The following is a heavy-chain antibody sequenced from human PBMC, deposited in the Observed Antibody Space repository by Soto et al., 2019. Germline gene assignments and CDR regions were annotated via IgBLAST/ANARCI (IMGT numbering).Heavy chain of an antibody. J-gene: IGHJ4*02. D-gene: IGHD3-10*01. CDR1: GGTFSSYS. Sequence: GASVKVSRKASGGTFSSYSISWVRQAPGQGLDWMGGIIPIFGTANYAQKFQGRVTITADESTSTAYMELSSLRSEDTAVYYCARDRTLYYYGSGSYWTHDYWGQGTLVTVSS. CDR2: IIPIFGTA. CDR3: ARDRTLYYYGSGSYWTHDY. V-gene: IGHV1-69*13.